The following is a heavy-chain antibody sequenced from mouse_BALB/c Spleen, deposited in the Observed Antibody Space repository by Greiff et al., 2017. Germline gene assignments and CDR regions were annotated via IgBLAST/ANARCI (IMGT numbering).Heavy chain of an antibody. CDR1: GFTFSSYA. CDR2: ISSGGST. CDR3: ARGDGYYSFYAMDY. D-gene: IGHD2-3*01. Sequence: EVKLMESGGGLVKPGGSLKLSCAASGFTFSSYAMSWVRQTPEKRLEWVASISSGGSTYYPDSVKGRFTISRDNARNILYLQMSSLRSEDTAMYYCARGDGYYSFYAMDYWGQGTSVTVSS. J-gene: IGHJ4*01. V-gene: IGHV5-6-5*01.